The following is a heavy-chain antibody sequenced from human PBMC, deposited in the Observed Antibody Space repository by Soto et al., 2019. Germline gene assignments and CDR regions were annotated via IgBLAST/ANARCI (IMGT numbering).Heavy chain of an antibody. CDR3: ARNGGSTWYYFDS. CDR2: VSHRGST. J-gene: IGHJ4*02. CDR1: GGSFTGYY. V-gene: IGHV4-34*01. D-gene: IGHD6-13*01. Sequence: QVQLQQWGAGLLKPSETLSLTCAVNGGSFTGYYGCWIRQSPGKGLEWIGEVSHRGSTNYNPSLKSRVTISIDTSKNQFSLKLNSVTAADTGMYYCARNGGSTWYYFDSWGQGTVVTVSS.